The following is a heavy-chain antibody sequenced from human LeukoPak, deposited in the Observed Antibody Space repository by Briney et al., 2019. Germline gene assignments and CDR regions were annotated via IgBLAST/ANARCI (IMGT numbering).Heavy chain of an antibody. V-gene: IGHV3-21*01. CDR2: ISSSSGYI. CDR3: ARDRWFGD. J-gene: IGHJ4*02. D-gene: IGHD3-10*01. CDR1: GFTFSSYS. Sequence: PGGSLRLSRAASGFTFSSYSMNWVRQAPGKGLEWVSSISSSSGYIYYADSVKGRFTISRDNAKNSLYLQMNSLRAEDTAVYYCARDRWFGDWGQGTLVTVSS.